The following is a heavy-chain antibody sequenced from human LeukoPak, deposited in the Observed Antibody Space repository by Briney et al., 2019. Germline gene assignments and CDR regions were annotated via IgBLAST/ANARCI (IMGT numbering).Heavy chain of an antibody. CDR3: ALWEIVHYAFDF. Sequence: EASVKVSCKASGYSFTDYYMHWVRQAPGQGLEWMGWINPNSGGTNYAQKFQGRVTMTRDTSISTAYMEQNRLRSDDTAVYYCALWEIVHYAFDFWGQGTMVTVSS. V-gene: IGHV1-2*02. D-gene: IGHD5-12*01. CDR1: GYSFTDYY. J-gene: IGHJ3*01. CDR2: INPNSGGT.